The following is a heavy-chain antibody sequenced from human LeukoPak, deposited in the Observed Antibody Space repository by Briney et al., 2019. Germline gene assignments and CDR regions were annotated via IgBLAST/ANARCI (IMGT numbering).Heavy chain of an antibody. CDR3: ARGLPNRSAVVVPAAFDY. CDR2: IFYTETTATT. J-gene: IGHJ4*02. Sequence: GSLRLSCAASGFTFSSYAMSWVRQAPGKGLEWIGGIFYTETTATTYYDPSLRSRVTIALDASKNHFSLNLTFVTAADTAIYYCARGLPNRSAVVVPAAFDYWGQGTRVTVSS. D-gene: IGHD2-2*01. CDR1: GFTFSSYA. V-gene: IGHV4-34*01.